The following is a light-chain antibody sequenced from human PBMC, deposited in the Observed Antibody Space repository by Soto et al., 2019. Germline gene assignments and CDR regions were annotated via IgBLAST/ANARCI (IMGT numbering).Light chain of an antibody. CDR2: ANN. J-gene: IGLJ1*01. CDR3: QSYDSSLSGYV. Sequence: QSVLTQPPSVSGAPGQRVTISCTGRSSNIGAGYDVRWYQQPPGTAPKLLIYANNYRPSGVPDRFSGSKSGTSASLAITGLQAEDEADYYCQSYDSSLSGYVFGTGTKVTVL. CDR1: SSNIGAGYD. V-gene: IGLV1-40*01.